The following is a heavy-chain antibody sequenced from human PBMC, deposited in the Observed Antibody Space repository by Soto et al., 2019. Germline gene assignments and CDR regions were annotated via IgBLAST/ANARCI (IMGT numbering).Heavy chain of an antibody. Sequence: GGPLSLSCAGSGFSVSDIYMSWVRQAPGKGLEWVSLIYSDASTYYADSAKGRFTISRDNIKNTLFLQMNSLRAEDTAVYYCARVDTLTAGVHYWGLGTLVTVSS. CDR1: GFSVSDIY. J-gene: IGHJ4*02. V-gene: IGHV3-66*01. D-gene: IGHD6-25*01. CDR3: ARVDTLTAGVHY. CDR2: IYSDAST.